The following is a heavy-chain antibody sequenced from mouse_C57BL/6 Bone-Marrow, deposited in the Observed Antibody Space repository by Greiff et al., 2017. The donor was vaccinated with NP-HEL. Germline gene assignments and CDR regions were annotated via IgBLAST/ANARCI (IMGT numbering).Heavy chain of an antibody. D-gene: IGHD2-3*01. J-gene: IGHJ1*03. CDR3: ARGPDGYYAGLYWYFDV. CDR1: GYTFTDYA. Sequence: VQLQQSGPELVRPGVSVKISCKGSGYTFTDYAMHWVKQSHAKSLEWIGVISTYYGDASYNQKFKDKATMTVDKSSSTAYMELARLTSEDAAVYYCARGPDGYYAGLYWYFDVWGTGTTVTVSS. CDR2: ISTYYGDA. V-gene: IGHV1-67*01.